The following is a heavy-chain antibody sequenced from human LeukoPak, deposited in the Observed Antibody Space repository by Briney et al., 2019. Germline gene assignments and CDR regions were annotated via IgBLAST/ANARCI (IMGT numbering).Heavy chain of an antibody. Sequence: AGGSLRLSCAASGFTFSYYWMHWVRQAPGKGLVWVSRINSEGTSTSFADSVKGRFTVSRDNAKNTLYLQMNSLRPEHTAVYYCVRSYRDLTGYYNHFDYWGQGNLVTVSS. D-gene: IGHD3-9*01. V-gene: IGHV3-74*01. CDR2: INSEGTST. J-gene: IGHJ4*02. CDR3: VRSYRDLTGYYNHFDY. CDR1: GFTFSYYW.